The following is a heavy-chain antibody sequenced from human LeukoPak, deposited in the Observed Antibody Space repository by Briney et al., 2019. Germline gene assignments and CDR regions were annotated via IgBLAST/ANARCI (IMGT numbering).Heavy chain of an antibody. V-gene: IGHV3-64*01. D-gene: IGHD2-15*01. CDR3: ARVVAAIADWYFDL. CDR1: GFTFSSYA. J-gene: IGHJ2*01. CDR2: ISSNGGST. Sequence: QTGGSLRLSCAASGFTFSSYAMSWVRQAPGKGLEYVSAISSNGGSTYYANSVKGRFTISRDNSKNTLYLQMGSLRAEDMAVYYCARVVAAIADWYFDLWGRGTLVTVSS.